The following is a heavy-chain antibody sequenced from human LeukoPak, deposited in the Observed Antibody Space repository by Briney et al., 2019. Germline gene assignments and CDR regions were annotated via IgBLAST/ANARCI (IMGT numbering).Heavy chain of an antibody. D-gene: IGHD4-11*01. CDR1: GYTFTIYY. CDR3: ARSQDYSNYPYDYYGMDV. CDR2: IWYDGSNK. Sequence: SFKASGYTFTIYYMHWVRQAPGKGLEWVAVIWYDGSNKYYADSVKGRFTISRDNSKNTLYLQMNSLRAEDTAVYYCARSQDYSNYPYDYYGMDVWGQGTTVTVSS. J-gene: IGHJ6*02. V-gene: IGHV3-33*01.